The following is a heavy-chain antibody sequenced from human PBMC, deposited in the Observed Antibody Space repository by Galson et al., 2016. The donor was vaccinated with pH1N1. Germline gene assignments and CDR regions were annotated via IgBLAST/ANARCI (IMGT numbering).Heavy chain of an antibody. CDR1: RFSFNDYW. CDR2: IQHDGSQK. V-gene: IGHV3-7*01. J-gene: IGHJ4*02. CDR3: ARAIGASGAF. Sequence: SLRLSCAGSRFSFNDYWMHWVRQAPGKGLEWVANIQHDGSQKYYVDSVRGRFTISRDNAKNSLYLQMNSLRAEDTAVYYCARAIGASGAFWGQGTLVTVSS. D-gene: IGHD6-13*01.